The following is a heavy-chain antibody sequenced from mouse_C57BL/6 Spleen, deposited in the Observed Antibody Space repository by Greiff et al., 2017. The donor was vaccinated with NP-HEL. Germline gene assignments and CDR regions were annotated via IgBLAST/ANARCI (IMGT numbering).Heavy chain of an antibody. CDR1: GYTFTSYW. V-gene: IGHV1-69*01. CDR3: ARGGGYYGNPLDY. D-gene: IGHD2-1*01. J-gene: IGHJ2*01. Sequence: QVHVKQPGAELVMPGASVKLSCKASGYTFTSYWMHWVKQRPGQGLEWIGEIDPSDSYTNYNQKFKGKSTLTVDKSSSTAYMQLSSLTSEDSAVYYCARGGGYYGNPLDYWGQGTTLTVSS. CDR2: IDPSDSYT.